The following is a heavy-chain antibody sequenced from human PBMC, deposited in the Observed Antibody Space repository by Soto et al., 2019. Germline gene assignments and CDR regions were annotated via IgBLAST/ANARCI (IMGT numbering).Heavy chain of an antibody. CDR2: VYYSGST. J-gene: IGHJ4*02. V-gene: IGHV4-59*01. D-gene: IGHD3-10*01. CDR3: ASSFYSGSGSSTYYFDY. Sequence: SETLSLTCTVSGGSISSYYWSWIRQPPGKGLEWIGYVYYSGSTNYNPSLKSRVTISLDTSKNQFSLKLSSVTAADTAVYYCASSFYSGSGSSTYYFDYWGQGTLVTVSS. CDR1: GGSISSYY.